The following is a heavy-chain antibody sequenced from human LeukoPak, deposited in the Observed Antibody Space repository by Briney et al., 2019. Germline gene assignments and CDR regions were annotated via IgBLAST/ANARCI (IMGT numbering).Heavy chain of an antibody. D-gene: IGHD2-2*01. CDR3: ARRPGGYCSSTSCLAPNWFDP. CDR1: GGSISSYY. V-gene: IGHV4-4*07. CDR2: IYTSGST. J-gene: IGHJ5*02. Sequence: PSETLSLTCTVSGGSISSYYWSWIRQPAGKGLEWIGRIYTSGSTNYNPSLKSRVTMSVDTSKNQFSLKLSSVTAADTAVYYCARRPGGYCSSTSCLAPNWFDPWGQGTLVTVSS.